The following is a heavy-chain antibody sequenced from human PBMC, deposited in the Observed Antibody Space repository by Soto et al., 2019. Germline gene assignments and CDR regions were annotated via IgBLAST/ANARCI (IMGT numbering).Heavy chain of an antibody. CDR2: ISAYNGNT. V-gene: IGHV1-18*04. J-gene: IGHJ4*02. D-gene: IGHD3-10*01. CDR1: GYTFTSYG. Sequence: QVQLVQSGAEVKKPGASVKVSCKASGYTFTSYGISWVRQAPGQGLEWMGWISAYNGNTNYAQKLQGRVTMTTDTPTSTAYMELRCLRSDDTAVYYCARDRSLLLWFGESPFDYWGQGTLVTVAS. CDR3: ARDRSLLLWFGESPFDY.